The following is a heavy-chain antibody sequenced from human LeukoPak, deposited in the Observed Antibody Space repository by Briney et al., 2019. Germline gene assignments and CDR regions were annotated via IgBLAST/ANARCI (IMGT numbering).Heavy chain of an antibody. Sequence: PGGSLRLSCAASGFTFSNYWMNWVRQAPGKGLEWVANIKQDGSEKYYVDSVKGRFTISRDNAKNSLYLQMKCLRAENLAVYYCAREPDSSGYYFDYWGQGTLVTVSS. D-gene: IGHD3-22*01. CDR1: GFTFSNYW. CDR2: IKQDGSEK. V-gene: IGHV3-7*01. CDR3: AREPDSSGYYFDY. J-gene: IGHJ4*02.